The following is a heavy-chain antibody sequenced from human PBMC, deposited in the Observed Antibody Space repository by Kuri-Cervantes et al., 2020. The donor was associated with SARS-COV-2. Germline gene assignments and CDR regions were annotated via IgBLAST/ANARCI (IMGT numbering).Heavy chain of an antibody. CDR3: ARDEAGWYGDNWFDP. Sequence: GESLKISCAASGFTFSDYAMTWVRQALGKGLEWVSSISSSSSYIYYADSVKGRFTISRDNAKNSLYLQMNSLRAEDTAVYYCARDEAGWYGDNWFDPWGQGTLVTVSS. V-gene: IGHV3-21*01. CDR2: ISSSSSYI. CDR1: GFTFSDYA. D-gene: IGHD6-19*01. J-gene: IGHJ5*02.